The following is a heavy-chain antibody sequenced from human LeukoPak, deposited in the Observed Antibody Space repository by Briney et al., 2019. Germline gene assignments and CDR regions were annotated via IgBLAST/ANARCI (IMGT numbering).Heavy chain of an antibody. Sequence: SETLSLTCSVSGGSISSSGYYWGWIRQPPGKGLEWIGSMYYSGSTYYNPSLKSRVSISIDTSKNQFSLKLSSVTAADTAVYYCAREGERFYRGDWFDPWGQGTLVTVSS. J-gene: IGHJ5*02. CDR3: AREGERFYRGDWFDP. CDR1: GGSISSSGYY. CDR2: MYYSGST. V-gene: IGHV4-39*07. D-gene: IGHD1-1*01.